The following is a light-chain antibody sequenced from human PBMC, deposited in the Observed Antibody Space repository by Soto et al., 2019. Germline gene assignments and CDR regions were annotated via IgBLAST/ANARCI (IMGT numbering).Light chain of an antibody. CDR3: MQGTHWPPT. J-gene: IGKJ2*01. Sequence: DVVMTQSPLSLPVTLGQPASISCRSSQSLVHSDGNTYLNWFQQRPGQSPRRLIYKVSNRDSGVLDRFRGSGSGSDFTLKISGVEAEDVGVYFFMQGTHWPPTFGQGTKLEIK. CDR2: KVS. CDR1: QSLVHSDGNTY. V-gene: IGKV2-30*02.